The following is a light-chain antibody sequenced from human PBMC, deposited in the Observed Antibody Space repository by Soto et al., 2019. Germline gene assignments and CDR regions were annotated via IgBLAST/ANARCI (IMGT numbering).Light chain of an antibody. Sequence: DIQMTQSPSTLSGSVGDRVTITCRASQTISSWLARYQQKPGKAPKLLIYKASTLKSGVPSRFSGSGSGTEFTPTISSLQPDDFATYYCQHYNSYSEAFGQGTKVDIK. J-gene: IGKJ1*01. CDR3: QHYNSYSEA. V-gene: IGKV1-5*03. CDR1: QTISSW. CDR2: KAS.